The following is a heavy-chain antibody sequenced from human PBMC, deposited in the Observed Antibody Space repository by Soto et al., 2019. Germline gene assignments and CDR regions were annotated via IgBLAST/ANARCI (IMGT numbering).Heavy chain of an antibody. Sequence: QITLKESGPTLVKPTQTLTLTCTFSGFSLSTTGEGVGGIRQPPGKALEWLAVIYWNDDKSYSPSLKRRLTISKDTSKKQVVLTMMNMAPVDTGTYYCAQVDDVAALFAYLGQGTLVTVSS. V-gene: IGHV2-5*01. D-gene: IGHD6-6*01. CDR2: IYWNDDK. CDR1: GFSLSTTGEG. CDR3: AQVDDVAALFAY. J-gene: IGHJ4*02.